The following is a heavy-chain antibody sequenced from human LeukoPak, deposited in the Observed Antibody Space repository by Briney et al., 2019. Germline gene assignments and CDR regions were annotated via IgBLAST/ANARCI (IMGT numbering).Heavy chain of an antibody. CDR2: IYYSGST. CDR3: ARHAIYYDILTGYAAFDI. CDR1: GGSISSSSYY. V-gene: IGHV4-39*01. D-gene: IGHD3-9*01. J-gene: IGHJ3*02. Sequence: SETLSLTCTVSGGSISSSSYYWGWIRQPPGKGLEWIGSIYYSGSTYYNPSLKSRVTISVDTSKNQFSLKLSSVTAADTAVYYCARHAIYYDILTGYAAFDIWGQGTMVTVSS.